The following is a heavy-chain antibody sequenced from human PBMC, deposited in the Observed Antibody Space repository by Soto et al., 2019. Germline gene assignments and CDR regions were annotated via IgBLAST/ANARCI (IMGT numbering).Heavy chain of an antibody. Sequence: PSETLSLTCTVSGGSVSSGSYYWSWIRQPPGKGLEWIGYIYYSGSTNYNPSLKSRVTISVDTSKNQFSLKLSSVTAADTAVYYCARGLYSSSWPPPHWFDPWGQGTLVTVSS. J-gene: IGHJ5*02. CDR1: GGSVSSGSYY. V-gene: IGHV4-61*01. CDR3: ARGLYSSSWPPPHWFDP. CDR2: IYYSGST. D-gene: IGHD6-13*01.